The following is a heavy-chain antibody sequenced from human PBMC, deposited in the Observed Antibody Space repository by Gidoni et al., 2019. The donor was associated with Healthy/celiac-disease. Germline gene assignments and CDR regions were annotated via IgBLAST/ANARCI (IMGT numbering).Heavy chain of an antibody. Sequence: EVQLVESGGGLIQPGGSLRLSCAASGFTVSSNYMSWVRQAPGKGLEWVSVIYSGGRTYYADSVKGRFTISRDNSKNTLYLQMNSLRAEDTAVYYCARHLVEMAFDYWGQGTLVTVSS. CDR2: IYSGGRT. D-gene: IGHD6-6*01. CDR1: GFTVSSNY. CDR3: ARHLVEMAFDY. J-gene: IGHJ4*02. V-gene: IGHV3-53*01.